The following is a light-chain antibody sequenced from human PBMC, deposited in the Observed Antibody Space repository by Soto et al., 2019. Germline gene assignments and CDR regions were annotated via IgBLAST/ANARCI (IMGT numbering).Light chain of an antibody. V-gene: IGLV2-14*01. Sequence: QSALTQPASVSGSPGQSITISCTGTNSDVGGYNSVSWYQQHPGKAPELMIYEVSNRPSGVSNRFSGSKSGNTASLTISGLQAEDEADYYCSSYTSSSTYVFGTGTKVTVL. CDR3: SSYTSSSTYV. J-gene: IGLJ1*01. CDR2: EVS. CDR1: NSDVGGYNS.